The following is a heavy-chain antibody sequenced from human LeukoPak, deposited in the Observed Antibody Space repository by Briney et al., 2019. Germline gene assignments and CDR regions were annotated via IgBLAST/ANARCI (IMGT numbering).Heavy chain of an antibody. CDR1: GGSFSGYY. V-gene: IGHV4-59*10. CDR3: ARVRSYYDSSGYYYDY. Sequence: SETLSLTCAVYGGSFSGYYWSWIRQPPGKGLEWIGRIYTSGSTNYNPSLKSRVTMSVDTSKNQFSLKLSSVTAADTAVYYCARVRSYYDSSGYYYDYWGQGTLVTVSS. CDR2: IYTSGST. D-gene: IGHD3-22*01. J-gene: IGHJ4*02.